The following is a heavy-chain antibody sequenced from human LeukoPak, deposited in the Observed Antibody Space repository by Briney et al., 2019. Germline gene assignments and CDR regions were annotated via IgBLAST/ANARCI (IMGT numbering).Heavy chain of an antibody. CDR3: ARDRALSSSWYVWVDYYGMDV. Sequence: GASVKVSCKASGYTFTSYGISWVRQAPGQGLEWMGWIGAYNGNTNYAQKLQGRVTMTTDTSTSTAYMELRSLRSDDTAVYYCARDRALSSSWYVWVDYYGMDVWGQGTTVTVSS. D-gene: IGHD6-13*01. CDR2: IGAYNGNT. CDR1: GYTFTSYG. V-gene: IGHV1-18*01. J-gene: IGHJ6*02.